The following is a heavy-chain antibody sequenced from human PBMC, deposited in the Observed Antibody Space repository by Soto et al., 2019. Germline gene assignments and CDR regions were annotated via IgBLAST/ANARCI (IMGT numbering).Heavy chain of an antibody. CDR1: GFTFSSYG. D-gene: IGHD3-3*01. J-gene: IGHJ6*02. V-gene: IGHV3-33*01. CDR2: IWYDGSNK. CDR3: ARTYYDFWSGYYTAYYYGMDV. Sequence: GGSLRLSCAASGFTFSSYGMHWVREAPGKGREWVAVIWYDGSNKYYADSVKGRFTISRDNSKNTLYLQMNSLRAEDTAVYYCARTYYDFWSGYYTAYYYGMDVWGHGTTVTVSS.